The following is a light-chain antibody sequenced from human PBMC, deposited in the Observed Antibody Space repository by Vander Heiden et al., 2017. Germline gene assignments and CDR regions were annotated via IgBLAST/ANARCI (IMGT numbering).Light chain of an antibody. Sequence: EIVLTHSPATLSLSPGERATLSCRASQSISADLAWYQQKPGQAPRLLIYDASNRATGIPSRFSGSGSGTDFTLTNSNLEPEDFAVYYCQQRNSWPRTFGQGTKVEI. CDR1: QSISAD. CDR2: DAS. J-gene: IGKJ2*01. V-gene: IGKV3-11*01. CDR3: QQRNSWPRT.